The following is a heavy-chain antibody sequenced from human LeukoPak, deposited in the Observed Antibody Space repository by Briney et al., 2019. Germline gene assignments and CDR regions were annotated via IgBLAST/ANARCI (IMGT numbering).Heavy chain of an antibody. CDR2: MNPNSGNT. V-gene: IGHV1-8*01. J-gene: IGHJ5*02. CDR3: ARGARQGLAMVRGVIMFRFDP. CDR1: GYTFTSYD. D-gene: IGHD3-10*01. Sequence: GASVKVSCKASGYTFTSYDINWVRHATGQGLEWMGWMNPNSGNTGYAQKFQGRVTMTRNTSISTAYMELSSLRSEDTAVYYCARGARQGLAMVRGVIMFRFDPWGQGTLVTVSS.